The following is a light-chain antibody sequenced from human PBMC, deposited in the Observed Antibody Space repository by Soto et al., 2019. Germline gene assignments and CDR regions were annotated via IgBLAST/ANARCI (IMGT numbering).Light chain of an antibody. CDR1: SSDVGGYNY. CDR3: SSYAGSNNFV. J-gene: IGLJ1*01. V-gene: IGLV2-8*01. Sequence: QSVLTQPPSESGSPGQSATISCTGTSSDVGGYNYVSWYQQHPGKAPKLMIYEVSKRPSGVPDRFSGSKSGNTASLTVSGLQAEDEADYYCSSYAGSNNFVFGTGTKVTVL. CDR2: EVS.